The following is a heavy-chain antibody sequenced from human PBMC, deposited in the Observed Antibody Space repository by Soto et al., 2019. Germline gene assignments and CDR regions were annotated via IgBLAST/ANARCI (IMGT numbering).Heavy chain of an antibody. CDR1: GGSVSSGTYY. J-gene: IGHJ4*02. CDR2: IYYSGST. D-gene: IGHD1-1*01. Sequence: SETLSLTCTVSGGSVSSGTYYWSWIRQPPGKGLECIGYIYYSGSTNYNPSLKSRVTISVDTSKNQFSLKMNSVTAADTAVYYCARGGDGTDAFDYWGQGTLVTVSS. V-gene: IGHV4-61*01. CDR3: ARGGDGTDAFDY.